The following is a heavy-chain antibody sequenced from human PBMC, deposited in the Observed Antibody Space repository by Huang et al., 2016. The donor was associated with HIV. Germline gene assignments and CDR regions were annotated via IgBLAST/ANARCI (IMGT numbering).Heavy chain of an antibody. CDR1: GGTFSSYA. CDR2: MFHIFGTK. CDR3: ARASGRIQLPGGYFDL. J-gene: IGHJ2*01. D-gene: IGHD1-1*01. Sequence: QVQLVQSAAEVKKPGSSVKVSCEASGGTFSSYAISWVRQAPGQGREWMGGMFHIFGTKNYTQKLQGRVTITADESSSTAYMELRSLRSEDTAVYYCARASGRIQLPGGYFDLWGRGTLVTVSS. V-gene: IGHV1-69*01.